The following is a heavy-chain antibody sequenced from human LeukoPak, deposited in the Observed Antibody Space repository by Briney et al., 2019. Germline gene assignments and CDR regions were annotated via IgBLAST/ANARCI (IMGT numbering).Heavy chain of an antibody. CDR1: GGSISSSNW. D-gene: IGHD3-22*01. CDR2: IYHSGST. Sequence: SGTLSLTCVVSGGSISSSNWWTWGRQPPGKGLEWIGDIYHSGSTKYNSSLEGRVTMSVDNSKNQISLILYSVTAADSAVYYCARDLGSYYDSSGLDYWGQGTLVTVSS. J-gene: IGHJ4*02. V-gene: IGHV4-4*02. CDR3: ARDLGSYYDSSGLDY.